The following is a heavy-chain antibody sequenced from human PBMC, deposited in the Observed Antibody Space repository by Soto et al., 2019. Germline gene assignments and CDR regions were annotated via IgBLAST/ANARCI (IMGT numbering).Heavy chain of an antibody. D-gene: IGHD6-19*01. CDR1: GFTFSYSW. V-gene: IGHV3-7*01. J-gene: IGHJ4*02. CDR2: IKQDGSEK. CDR3: ARGGGWYYFDY. Sequence: EVQLVESGGGLVQPGGSLRLSCAASGFTFSYSWMSWVRQAPGKGLEWVANIKQDGSEKYYVDSVKGRFTISRDTAKNSLCLQMNSLRAEDTAVYFCARGGGWYYFDYWGQGTLVTVSS.